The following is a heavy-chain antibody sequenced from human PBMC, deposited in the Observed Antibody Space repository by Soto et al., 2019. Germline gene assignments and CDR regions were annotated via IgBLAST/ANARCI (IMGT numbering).Heavy chain of an antibody. D-gene: IGHD3-10*01. J-gene: IGHJ4*02. CDR3: GTRPGGGGY. V-gene: IGHV3-53*01. CDR1: GFTVSNNY. CDR2: IYSGGYT. Sequence: EVQLVESGGGLIQPGGSLRLSCAVSGFTVSNNYMSWVRQAPGKGLEGVSVIYSGGYTAYGDSVKGRFTISRDNSNKPLYLQRKGRRAGDAAVFYGGTRPGGGGYWGQGTLVTVSS.